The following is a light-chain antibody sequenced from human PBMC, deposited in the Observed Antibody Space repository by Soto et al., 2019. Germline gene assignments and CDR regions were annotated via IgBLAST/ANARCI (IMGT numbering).Light chain of an antibody. V-gene: IGKV1D-13*01. CDR2: DAS. CDR3: QQRSNWPSIT. J-gene: IGKJ5*01. Sequence: RVTITCQASQDISNYLNWYQQKPGKAPKLLIYDASSLESGVPSRFSGSGSGTDFTLTLSSLEPEDFAVYHCQQRSNWPSITFGQGTRLEIK. CDR1: QDISNY.